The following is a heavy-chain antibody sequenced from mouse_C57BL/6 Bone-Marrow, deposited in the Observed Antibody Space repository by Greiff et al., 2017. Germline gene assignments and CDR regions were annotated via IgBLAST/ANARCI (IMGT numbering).Heavy chain of an antibody. V-gene: IGHV1-69*01. CDR3: AREDVLPRDPPWYLDV. CDR1: GYTFTSYW. Sequence: QVQLQQPGAELVMPGASVKLSCKASGYTFTSYWMHWVKQRPGQGLEWIGEIDPSDSYTNYNQKFKSKSTLTVDKSSSTAYMQLSSRTSEDSAVYYCAREDVLPRDPPWYLDVWGTGPTVTVSS. J-gene: IGHJ1*03. D-gene: IGHD1-1*01. CDR2: IDPSDSYT.